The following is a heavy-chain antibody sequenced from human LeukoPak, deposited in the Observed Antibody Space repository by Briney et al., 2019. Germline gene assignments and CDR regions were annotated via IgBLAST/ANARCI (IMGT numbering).Heavy chain of an antibody. Sequence: GRSLRLSCAASGFTFDDYAMHWVRQAPGKGLEWVSGISWNSGSIGYADSVKGRFTISRDNAKNSLYLQMNSLRAEDTALYYCAKGGSYSNAFDIWGQGTMVTVSS. J-gene: IGHJ3*02. CDR1: GFTFDDYA. D-gene: IGHD1-26*01. V-gene: IGHV3-9*01. CDR2: ISWNSGSI. CDR3: AKGGSYSNAFDI.